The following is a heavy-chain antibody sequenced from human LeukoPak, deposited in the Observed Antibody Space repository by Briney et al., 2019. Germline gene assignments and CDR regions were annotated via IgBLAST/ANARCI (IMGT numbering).Heavy chain of an antibody. V-gene: IGHV1-69*06. CDR1: GGTFSSYA. Sequence: SVKVSCKASGGTFSSYAISWVRQAPGQGLEWMGGIIPIFGTANYAQKFQGRVTITADKSTSTAYMELSSLRSEDTAVYCCAREGMDIVVVVAAMGAFDIWGQGTMVTVSS. D-gene: IGHD2-15*01. CDR3: AREGMDIVVVVAAMGAFDI. J-gene: IGHJ3*02. CDR2: IIPIFGTA.